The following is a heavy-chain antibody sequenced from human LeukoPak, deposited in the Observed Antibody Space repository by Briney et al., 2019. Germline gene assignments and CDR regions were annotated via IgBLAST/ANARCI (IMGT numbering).Heavy chain of an antibody. J-gene: IGHJ4*02. CDR3: ARDLWGWGSDYLDY. CDR2: ISPNSGAT. V-gene: IGHV1-2*06. Sequence: ASVKVSCKASGYTFTDYYVHWVRLVPGQGLEWMGRISPNSGATNYAEKFRGRVTMARDTSINTVYMEMSSLRSDDTAVYYWARDLWGWGSDYLDYWGQGTLVTVSS. D-gene: IGHD4/OR15-4a*01. CDR1: GYTFTDYY.